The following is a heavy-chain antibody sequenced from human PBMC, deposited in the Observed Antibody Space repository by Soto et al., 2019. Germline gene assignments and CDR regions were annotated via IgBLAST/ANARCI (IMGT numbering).Heavy chain of an antibody. CDR3: AIDDAVSGGYLEH. Sequence: EVQLLESGGGLVQPGGSLRLSCAASGFTFSSYAMTWVRQSPGKGLEWVSVIHGGGTYTFHADSVKGRFTISRDNSKNTLFLQMSSLRVEDTAVYYCAIDDAVSGGYLEHWGQGTLIIVSS. V-gene: IGHV3-23*01. D-gene: IGHD6-19*01. CDR1: GFTFSSYA. CDR2: IHGGGTYT. J-gene: IGHJ1*01.